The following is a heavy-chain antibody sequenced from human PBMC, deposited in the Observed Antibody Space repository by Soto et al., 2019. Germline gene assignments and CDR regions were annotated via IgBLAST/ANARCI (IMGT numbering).Heavy chain of an antibody. CDR1: GYAFSRYG. CDR2: ISGDNAKT. V-gene: IGHV1-18*04. J-gene: IGHJ5*02. D-gene: IGHD1-26*01. CDR3: ARWMSGSYSDWFEP. Sequence: QVQLVQSGTEVKKPGASVKVSCKASGYAFSRYGITWVRQAPGQGLEWMGWISGDNAKTKYAQKIQGRVTMTTDTSTSTAYMEMWRLRSDDTAVYYCARWMSGSYSDWFEPWGQGTLVTVSS.